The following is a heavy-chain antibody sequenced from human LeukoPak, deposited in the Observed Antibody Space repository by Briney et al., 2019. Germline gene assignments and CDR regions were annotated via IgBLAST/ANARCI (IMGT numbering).Heavy chain of an antibody. J-gene: IGHJ4*02. CDR1: GYTFTGYY. V-gene: IGHV1-2*04. CDR2: INPNSGGT. CDR3: ARGDSSGWSSNDY. Sequence: GASVKVSCKASGYTFTGYYMHRVRQAPGQGLEWMGWINPNSGGTNYAQKFQGWVTMTRDTSISTAYMELSRLRSDDTAVYYCARGDSSGWSSNDYWGQGTLVTVSS. D-gene: IGHD6-19*01.